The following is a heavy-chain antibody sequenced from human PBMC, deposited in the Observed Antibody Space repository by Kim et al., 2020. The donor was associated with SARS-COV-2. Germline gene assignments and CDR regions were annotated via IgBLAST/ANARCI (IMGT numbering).Heavy chain of an antibody. CDR3: ARDEVVIVVVSGFDY. J-gene: IGHJ4*02. Sequence: ASVKVSCKASGYTFTGYYMHWVRQAPGQGLEWMGWINPNSGGTNYAQKFQGRVTMTRDTSISTAYMELSRLRSDDTAVYYCARDEVVIVVVSGFDYWGQGTLVTVSS. D-gene: IGHD3-22*01. V-gene: IGHV1-2*02. CDR2: INPNSGGT. CDR1: GYTFTGYY.